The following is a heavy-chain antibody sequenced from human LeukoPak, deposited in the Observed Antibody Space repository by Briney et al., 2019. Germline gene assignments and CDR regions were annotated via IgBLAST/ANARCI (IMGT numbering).Heavy chain of an antibody. CDR2: INPNSGGT. CDR1: GYTFTGYY. CDR3: ARDRDDYVALYYYYYGMDV. D-gene: IGHD3-16*01. Sequence: ASVKVSCKASGYTFTGYYVHWVRQAPGQGLEWMGWINPNSGGTNYAQKFQGRVTMTRDTSISTAYMELSSLRSEDTAVYYCARDRDDYVALYYYYYGMDVWGQGTTVTVSS. J-gene: IGHJ6*02. V-gene: IGHV1-2*02.